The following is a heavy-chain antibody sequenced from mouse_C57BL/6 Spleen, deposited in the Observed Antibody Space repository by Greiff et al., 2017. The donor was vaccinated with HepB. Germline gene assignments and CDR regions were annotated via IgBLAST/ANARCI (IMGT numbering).Heavy chain of an antibody. V-gene: IGHV1-52*01. D-gene: IGHD2-2*01. CDR3: ARDGYDQYYFDY. CDR2: IDPSDSET. CDR1: GYTFTSYW. J-gene: IGHJ2*01. Sequence: VQLQQPGAELVRPGSSVKLSCKASGYTFTSYWMHWVKQRPIQGLEWIGNIDPSDSETHYNQKFKDKATLTVDKSSSTAYMQLSSLTSEDSAVYYCARDGYDQYYFDYWGQGTTLTVSS.